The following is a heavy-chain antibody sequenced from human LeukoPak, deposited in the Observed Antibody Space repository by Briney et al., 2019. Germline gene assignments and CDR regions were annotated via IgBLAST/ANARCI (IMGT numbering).Heavy chain of an antibody. V-gene: IGHV3-53*01. Sequence: GGSLRLSCVVSGFTVSSNYMSWVRQAPGKGLEWVSVIYSGGSTYYADSVKGRFTISRDNSKNTLYLQMNSLRAEDTAVYYCARINGGLDAFDIWGQGTMVTVSS. J-gene: IGHJ3*02. CDR3: ARINGGLDAFDI. CDR1: GFTVSSNY. D-gene: IGHD2-15*01. CDR2: IYSGGST.